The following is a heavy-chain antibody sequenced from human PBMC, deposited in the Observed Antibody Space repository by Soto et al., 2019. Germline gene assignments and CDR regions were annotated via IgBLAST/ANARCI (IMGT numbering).Heavy chain of an antibody. Sequence: PGGSLRLSCAASGFTFSSYAMSWVRQAPGKGLEWVSAISGSGGSTYYADSVKGRFTISRDNSKNTLYLQMNSLRAEDTAVYYCAKDLSGVVTAIGAFDIWGQGTMVTVSS. D-gene: IGHD2-21*02. CDR3: AKDLSGVVTAIGAFDI. J-gene: IGHJ3*02. CDR1: GFTFSSYA. CDR2: ISGSGGST. V-gene: IGHV3-23*01.